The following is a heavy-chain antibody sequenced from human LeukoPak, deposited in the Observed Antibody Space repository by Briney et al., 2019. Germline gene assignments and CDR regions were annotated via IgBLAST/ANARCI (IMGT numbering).Heavy chain of an antibody. D-gene: IGHD3-10*01. J-gene: IGHJ4*02. Sequence: SEALSLTCTVSGGSISSYYWSWIRQPPGKGLEWIGYIYYSGSTNYNPSLKSRVTISVDTSKNQFSLKLSSVTAADTAVYYCARYYGSGSYYFDYWGQGTLVTVSS. V-gene: IGHV4-59*01. CDR1: GGSISSYY. CDR2: IYYSGST. CDR3: ARYYGSGSYYFDY.